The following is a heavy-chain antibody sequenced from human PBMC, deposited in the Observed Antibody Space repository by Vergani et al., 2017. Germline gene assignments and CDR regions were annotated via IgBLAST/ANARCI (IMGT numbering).Heavy chain of an antibody. CDR2: ISYDGSIK. D-gene: IGHD3-3*01. J-gene: IGHJ6*03. Sequence: QVQLVESGGGVVQPGRSLRLSCAASGFTFSSYGMHWVREAPGKGLEWGAVISYDGSIKYYADSVKGRFTISRDNSKNTLYLQMNSLRAEDTAVYYCAKVGRPAEYYDFGSGSGHNYYDDMDVWGKGTTVTVSS. CDR3: AKVGRPAEYYDFGSGSGHNYYDDMDV. CDR1: GFTFSSYG. V-gene: IGHV3-30*18.